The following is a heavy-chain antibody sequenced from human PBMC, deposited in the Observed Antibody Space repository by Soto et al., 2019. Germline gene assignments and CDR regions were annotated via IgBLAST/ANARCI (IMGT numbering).Heavy chain of an antibody. CDR1: GFSFSSYN. J-gene: IGHJ6*02. CDR2: ISSSGTTI. D-gene: IGHD3-16*02. CDR3: ASEANRDYGMDD. Sequence: EVQLVESGGSLVQPGGSLRLSCGASGFSFSSYNMNWVRQAPAKGQERVSYISSSGTTIYYADSVEGRVTISRDNAKNSLYLQMNSLRDEGTAVYYCASEANRDYGMDDWGQGTTVTVSS. V-gene: IGHV3-48*02.